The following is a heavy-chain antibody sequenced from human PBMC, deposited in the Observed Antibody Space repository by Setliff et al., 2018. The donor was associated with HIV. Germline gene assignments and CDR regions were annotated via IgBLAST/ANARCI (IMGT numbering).Heavy chain of an antibody. J-gene: IGHJ4*02. Sequence: SVKVSCKASGGTFRSHEISWVRQAPGQGLEWMGGIVPILNTGNYAPKFQGRVTITADESTTTAYMELSSLRAEDTAVYYCARIPNHSSGFDYWGQGTPVTVSS. CDR1: GGTFRSHE. V-gene: IGHV1-69*13. CDR2: IVPILNTG. CDR3: ARIPNHSSGFDY. D-gene: IGHD3-22*01.